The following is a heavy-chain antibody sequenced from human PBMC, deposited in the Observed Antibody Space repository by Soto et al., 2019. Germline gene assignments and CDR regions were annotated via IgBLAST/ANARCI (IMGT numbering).Heavy chain of an antibody. CDR3: ARDLDSAMGAHEPMGY. V-gene: IGHV1-69*12. CDR2: IIAIFGTA. Sequence: QVQLVQSGAEVKKPGSSVKVSGKASGGTFSSYAISWVRQAPGQGLEWMGGIIAIFGTANYAQKFQGRVTITADESTSTAYMELSSLRSEDTAVYYCARDLDSAMGAHEPMGYWGQGTLVTVSS. CDR1: GGTFSSYA. J-gene: IGHJ4*02. D-gene: IGHD5-18*01.